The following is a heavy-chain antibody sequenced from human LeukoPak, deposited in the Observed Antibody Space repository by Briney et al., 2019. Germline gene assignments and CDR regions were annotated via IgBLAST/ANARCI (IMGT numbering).Heavy chain of an antibody. CDR3: ARERHDYGGNNGMDV. J-gene: IGHJ6*02. D-gene: IGHD4-23*01. V-gene: IGHV4-31*03. Sequence: PSETLSLTCTVSGGSISSGGYYWSWIRQHPGKGLEWIGYIYYSGSTYYNPSLKSRVTISVDTSKNQFSLKLSSVTAADTAVYYCARERHDYGGNNGMDVWGQGNTVTVSS. CDR1: GGSISSGGYY. CDR2: IYYSGST.